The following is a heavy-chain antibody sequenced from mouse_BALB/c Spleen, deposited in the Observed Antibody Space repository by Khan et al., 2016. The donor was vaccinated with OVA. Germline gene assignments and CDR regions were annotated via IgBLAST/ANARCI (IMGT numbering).Heavy chain of an antibody. J-gene: IGHJ4*01. CDR1: GFTFSTYA. Sequence: EVELVESGGGLVKPGGSLKLSCSASGFTFSTYAMSWVRQTPDKRLECVATISTGGHYTFYPDSVKGRFTISRDNAKNILYLQMSSLRSEDTAMYYCARSVVECHAMVYWGQGTSVPVSS. CDR3: ARSVVECHAMVY. D-gene: IGHD6-1*01. CDR2: ISTGGHYT. V-gene: IGHV5-9-3*01.